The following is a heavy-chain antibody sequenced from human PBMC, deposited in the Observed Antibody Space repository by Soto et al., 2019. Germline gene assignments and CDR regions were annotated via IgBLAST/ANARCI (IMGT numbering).Heavy chain of an antibody. Sequence: ASVKVSCKASGYTFTSYGISWVRQAPGQGLEWMGWISNYDGDSKYAEDLQGRVIMTTDTSTITAYMELSSLRTDDTATYYCGRSDSSGYYYYGMDVWGQGTTVTVSS. J-gene: IGHJ6*02. CDR3: GRSDSSGYYYYGMDV. CDR1: GYTFTSYG. D-gene: IGHD3-22*01. CDR2: ISNYDGDS. V-gene: IGHV1-18*01.